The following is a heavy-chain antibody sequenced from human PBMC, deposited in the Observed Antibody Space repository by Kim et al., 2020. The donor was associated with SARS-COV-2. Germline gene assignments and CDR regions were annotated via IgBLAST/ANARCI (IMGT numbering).Heavy chain of an antibody. Sequence: GGSLRLSCAASGFTFSSYEMNWVRQAPGKGLEWVSYISSSGSTIYYADSVKGRFTISRDNAKNSLYLQMNSLRAEDTAVYYCAAYGSGRSYEAARYYYYGMDVWGQGTTVTVSS. V-gene: IGHV3-48*03. D-gene: IGHD3-10*01. CDR1: GFTFSSYE. CDR3: AAYGSGRSYEAARYYYYGMDV. CDR2: ISSSGSTI. J-gene: IGHJ6*02.